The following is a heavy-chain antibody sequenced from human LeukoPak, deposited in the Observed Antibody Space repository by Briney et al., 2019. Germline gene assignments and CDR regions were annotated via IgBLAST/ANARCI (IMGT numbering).Heavy chain of an antibody. V-gene: IGHV5-51*01. Sequence: LGESLKISCKGSGYTFTNYWIGWVRQMSGNGLEWMGIIYPGDSDTTYSPSFQGQVTISADKSISTAYLQWNSLKASDTAMYYCVRNLTVWGQGTLVTVSS. CDR1: GYTFTNYW. CDR2: IYPGDSDT. D-gene: IGHD1-20*01. J-gene: IGHJ4*02. CDR3: VRNLTV.